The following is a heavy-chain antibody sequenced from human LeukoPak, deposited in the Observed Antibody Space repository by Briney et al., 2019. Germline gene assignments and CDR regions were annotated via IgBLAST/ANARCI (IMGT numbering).Heavy chain of an antibody. CDR3: ARSAEYQLPSAAFDI. V-gene: IGHV1-2*02. D-gene: IGHD2-2*01. CDR2: INPNSGGT. J-gene: IGHJ3*02. CDR1: GYTSTCYY. Sequence: GASVKVSCKASGYTSTCYYTHWVRQAPGQGLEWMGWINPNSGGTNYAQKFQGRVTMTRDTSISTAYMELSRLRSDDTAVYYCARSAEYQLPSAAFDIWGQGTMVTVSS.